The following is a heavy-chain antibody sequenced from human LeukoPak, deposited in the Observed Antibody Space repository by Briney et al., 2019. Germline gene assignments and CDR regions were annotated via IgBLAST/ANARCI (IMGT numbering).Heavy chain of an antibody. CDR2: IYYSGST. V-gene: IGHV4-30-4*01. CDR1: GGSISSGDYY. Sequence: SETLSLTCTVSGGSISSGDYYWSWIRQPPGKGLEWIGYIYYSGSTYYNPSLKSRVTISVDTSKNQFSLKLSSVTAADTAVYYCARGRTPIVVRVGDAFDIWGQGTMVTVSS. D-gene: IGHD3-22*01. CDR3: ARGRTPIVVRVGDAFDI. J-gene: IGHJ3*02.